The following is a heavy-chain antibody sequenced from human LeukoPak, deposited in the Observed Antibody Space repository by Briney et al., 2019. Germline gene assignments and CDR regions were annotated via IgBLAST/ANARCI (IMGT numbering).Heavy chain of an antibody. D-gene: IGHD5-24*01. CDR1: GGSISSYY. CDR3: ARDATTPGAFDI. J-gene: IGHJ3*02. V-gene: IGHV4-59*01. CDR2: IYYSGST. Sequence: SETLSLTCTVSGGSISSYYWSWIRQPPGKGLEWIGYIYYSGSTNYNPSLKSRVIISVDTSKNQFSLKLSSVTAADTAVYYCARDATTPGAFDIWGQGTMVTVSS.